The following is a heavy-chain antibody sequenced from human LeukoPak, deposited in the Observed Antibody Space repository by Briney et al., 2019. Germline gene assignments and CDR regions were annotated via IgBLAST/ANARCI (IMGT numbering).Heavy chain of an antibody. CDR2: IYTSGST. CDR1: GGSISSGSYY. D-gene: IGHD3-3*01. CDR3: ARDSVYVYDCWIGYPTNWFDP. Sequence: SQTLSLTCTVSGGSISSGSYYWSWIRQPAWKGLEWIGRIYTSGSTNYNPSLKSRVTISVDTSKNQFSLKLSSVNAADTAVYYCARDSVYVYDCWIGYPTNWFDPWGQGTLVTVSS. V-gene: IGHV4-61*02. J-gene: IGHJ5*02.